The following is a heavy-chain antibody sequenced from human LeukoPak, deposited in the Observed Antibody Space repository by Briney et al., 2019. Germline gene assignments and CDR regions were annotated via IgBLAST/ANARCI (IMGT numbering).Heavy chain of an antibody. CDR3: AKLGYCSSTSCPRDY. J-gene: IGHJ4*02. CDR1: GGSFSGYY. D-gene: IGHD2-2*01. V-gene: IGHV4-34*01. CDR2: INHSGST. Sequence: SETLSLTCAVYGGSFSGYYWSWIRQPPGKGLEWIGEINHSGSTNYNPSLKSRVTISVDTSKNQFSLKLSSVTAADTAVYYCAKLGYCSSTSCPRDYWGQGTLVTVYS.